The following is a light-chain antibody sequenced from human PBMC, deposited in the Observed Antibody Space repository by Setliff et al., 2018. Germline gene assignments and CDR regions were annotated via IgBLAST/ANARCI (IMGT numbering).Light chain of an antibody. Sequence: QSVLTQPRSVSGSPGQSVTISCTGTSSDVGGYNYVSWYQQHPGKAPKVMIYDVSNRPSGVSNRFSGSKSGNTASLTISGLQAEDEADYYCSSYTSSSIFYVFGTGTKVTVL. CDR1: SSDVGGYNY. CDR2: DVS. V-gene: IGLV2-14*03. J-gene: IGLJ1*01. CDR3: SSYTSSSIFYV.